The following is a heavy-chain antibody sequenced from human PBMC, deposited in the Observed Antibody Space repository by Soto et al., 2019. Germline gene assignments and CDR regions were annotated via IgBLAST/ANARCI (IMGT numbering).Heavy chain of an antibody. D-gene: IGHD6-19*01. Sequence: QITLKESGPTRVKPTQTLTLTCTFSGFSLSTSGVGVGWIRQPPGKALEWLALIYWNDDKPYSPSLKSRLTITQATSQNQVVLTKANVDPVDTATYYCAHRPSGWYLFDYWGQGTLVTVSS. J-gene: IGHJ4*02. CDR2: IYWNDDK. V-gene: IGHV2-5*01. CDR1: GFSLSTSGVG. CDR3: AHRPSGWYLFDY.